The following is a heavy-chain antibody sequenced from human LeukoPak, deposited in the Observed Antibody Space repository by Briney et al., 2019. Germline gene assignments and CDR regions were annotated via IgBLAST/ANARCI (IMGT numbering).Heavy chain of an antibody. V-gene: IGHV4-31*03. Sequence: PSETLSLTCTVSGGSISSGGYYWSWIRQHPGKGLEWIGYIYYSGSTYYNPSLKSRVTISVDTSKNQFSLKLSSVTAADTAVYYCARGYYGSGSYYWFDPWGQGTLVTVSS. D-gene: IGHD3-10*01. CDR2: IYYSGST. J-gene: IGHJ5*02. CDR3: ARGYYGSGSYYWFDP. CDR1: GGSISSGGYY.